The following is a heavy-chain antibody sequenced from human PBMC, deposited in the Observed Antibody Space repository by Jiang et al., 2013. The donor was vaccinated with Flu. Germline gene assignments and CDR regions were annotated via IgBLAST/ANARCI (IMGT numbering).Heavy chain of an antibody. CDR1: GCSFTEYS. J-gene: IGHJ5*02. Sequence: QSGSELKKPGASVKVSCKASGCSFTEYSINWVRQAPGQGLEWMGWINTNTGNPTYAQGFTGRFVFSLDTSVSTAYLQISSLKAEDTAVYYCTKERNFDDILTGYYKHWFDPWGQGTLVTVSS. V-gene: IGHV7-4-1*02. CDR2: INTNTGNP. D-gene: IGHD3-9*01. CDR3: TKERNFDDILTGYYKHWFDP.